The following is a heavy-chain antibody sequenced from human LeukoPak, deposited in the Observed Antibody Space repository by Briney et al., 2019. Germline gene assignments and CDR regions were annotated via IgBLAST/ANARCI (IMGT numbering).Heavy chain of an antibody. D-gene: IGHD2-21*02. V-gene: IGHV3-66*01. J-gene: IGHJ3*01. CDR1: GFTVSSHY. CDR2: LYSDGTT. CDR3: ARVASYRVTADQITDAFDV. Sequence: GGSLRLSCAASGFTVSSHYMNWVRQAPGKGLQWVSVLYSDGTTYYADSVKGRFTISRDNSRSTLFLQMNSLRAEDTAVYFCARVASYRVTADQITDAFDVWGRGTAVTVSS.